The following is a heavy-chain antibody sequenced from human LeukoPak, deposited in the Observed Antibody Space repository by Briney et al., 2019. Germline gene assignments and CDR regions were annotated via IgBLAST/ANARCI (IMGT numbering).Heavy chain of an antibody. CDR1: GYTFTSYG. J-gene: IGHJ6*02. CDR3: ARGRAYYDSSGYYSYYYYYYGMDV. D-gene: IGHD3-22*01. CDR2: ISAYNGNT. Sequence: ASVTVSCTASGYTFTSYGISWVRQAPGQGLEWMGWISAYNGNTNYAQKLQGRVTMTTDTSTSTAYMELRSLRSDDTAVYYCARGRAYYDSSGYYSYYYYYYGMDVWGQGTTVTVSS. V-gene: IGHV1-18*01.